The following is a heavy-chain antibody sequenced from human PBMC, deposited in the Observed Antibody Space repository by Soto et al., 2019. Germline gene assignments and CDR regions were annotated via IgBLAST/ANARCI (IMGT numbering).Heavy chain of an antibody. CDR1: GNTFTTYY. Sequence: ASVKVSCKTSGNTFTTYYMHWVRQAPGQGLEWIGIINPSGSTTNYAQKFQGRVTITRDTSASTAYMELSSLRSEDTAVYYCARVIGGWYYFDYWGQGTLVTVSS. CDR2: INPSGSTT. V-gene: IGHV1-46*01. CDR3: ARVIGGWYYFDY. J-gene: IGHJ4*02. D-gene: IGHD6-19*01.